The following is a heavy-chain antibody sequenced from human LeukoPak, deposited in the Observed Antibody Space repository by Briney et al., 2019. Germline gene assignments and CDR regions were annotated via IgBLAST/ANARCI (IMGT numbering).Heavy chain of an antibody. CDR2: ISGSGGST. CDR1: GFTFSSYA. J-gene: IGHJ6*02. Sequence: GGSLRLSCAASGFTFSSYAMSWVRQAPGKGLEWVSAISGSGGSTYYADSVKGRFTISRDNSKNTLYLQMNSLRAEDTAAYYCARRTGTTGYYYYGMDVWGQGTTVTVSS. D-gene: IGHD1-1*01. CDR3: ARRTGTTGYYYYGMDV. V-gene: IGHV3-23*01.